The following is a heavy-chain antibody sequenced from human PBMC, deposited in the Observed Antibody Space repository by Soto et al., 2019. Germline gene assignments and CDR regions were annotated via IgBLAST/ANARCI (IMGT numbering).Heavy chain of an antibody. Sequence: QVQLQESGPGLVTPSQTLSLTCTVSGGSINSGGHYWSWIRQHPGKGLEWIGYIYYSGSTYYNPSLESRVSISIDTSKNHIFLKLRYVTAADTAVYYCAAFGLLWFGEPPADSDYRGQGTLVTVSS. J-gene: IGHJ4*02. D-gene: IGHD3-10*01. CDR2: IYYSGST. CDR3: AAFGLLWFGEPPADSDY. V-gene: IGHV4-31*03. CDR1: GGSINSGGHY.